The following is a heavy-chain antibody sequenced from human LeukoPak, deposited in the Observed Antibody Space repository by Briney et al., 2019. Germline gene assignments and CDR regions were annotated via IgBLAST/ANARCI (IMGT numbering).Heavy chain of an antibody. V-gene: IGHV4-30-2*01. Sequence: SETLSLTCAVSGGSISSGGYSWSWIRQPTGKGLEWIGYIYHSGSTYYNPSLKSRVTISVDRSKNQFSLKLSSVTAADTAVYYCAREANWFDPWGQGTLVTVSS. CDR2: IYHSGST. CDR1: GGSISSGGYS. CDR3: AREANWFDP. J-gene: IGHJ5*02.